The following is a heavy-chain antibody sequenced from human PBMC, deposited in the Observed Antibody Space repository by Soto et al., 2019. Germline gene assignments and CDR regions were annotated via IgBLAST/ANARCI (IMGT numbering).Heavy chain of an antibody. CDR1: GFTFSSYW. J-gene: IGHJ4*02. V-gene: IGHV3-74*01. D-gene: IGHD5-18*01. CDR3: ARGRGYSYGPLDY. CDR2: INSDGSST. Sequence: EVQLVESGGGLVQPGGSLRLSCAASGFTFSSYWMHWVRQAPGKGLVWVSRINSDGSSTSYADSVKGRFTISRDNAKSRLYLQMNSLRAEDTAVYYCARGRGYSYGPLDYWGQGTLVTVSS.